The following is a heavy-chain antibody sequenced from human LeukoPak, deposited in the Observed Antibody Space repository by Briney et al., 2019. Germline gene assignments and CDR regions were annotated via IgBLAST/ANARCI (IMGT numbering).Heavy chain of an antibody. V-gene: IGHV3-33*06. Sequence: GGSLRLSCAASGFTFSSYGMHWVRQAPGKGLEWVAVIWYDGSNKYYADSVKGRFTISRDNSKNTLYLQMNSLRAEDTAVYYCAKCLLHSSWQYYFDYWGQGTLVTVSS. CDR3: AKCLLHSSWQYYFDY. D-gene: IGHD6-13*01. CDR1: GFTFSSYG. CDR2: IWYDGSNK. J-gene: IGHJ4*02.